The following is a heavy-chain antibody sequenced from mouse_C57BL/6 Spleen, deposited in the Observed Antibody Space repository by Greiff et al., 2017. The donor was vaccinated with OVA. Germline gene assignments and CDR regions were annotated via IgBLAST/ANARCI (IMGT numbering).Heavy chain of an antibody. Sequence: VQLQQSGPELVKPGASVKISCKASGYTFTDYYMNWVKQSHGKSLEWIGDINPNNGGISYNQKFKGKATLTVDKSSSTAYMELRSLTSEDSAVYYCATTDGFAYWGQGTLVTVSA. CDR1: GYTFTDYY. CDR2: INPNNGGI. D-gene: IGHD1-1*01. CDR3: ATTDGFAY. J-gene: IGHJ3*01. V-gene: IGHV1-26*01.